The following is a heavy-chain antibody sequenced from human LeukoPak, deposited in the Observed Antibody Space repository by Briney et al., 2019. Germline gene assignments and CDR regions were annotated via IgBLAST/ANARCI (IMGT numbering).Heavy chain of an antibody. V-gene: IGHV4-31*03. J-gene: IGHJ3*02. CDR3: ATPYCSSLSCLDVFNM. D-gene: IGHD2-2*01. CDR2: KYYSGSA. CDR1: GISISDGRYY. Sequence: NPSETLSLTCNVSGISISDGRYYWAWIRQRPGRGLEWIGYKYYSGSAKYNPSLKSRLTISIDTPENQFSLHLSSVTAADTAMYYCATPYCSSLSCLDVFNMWGQGTRVTVSS.